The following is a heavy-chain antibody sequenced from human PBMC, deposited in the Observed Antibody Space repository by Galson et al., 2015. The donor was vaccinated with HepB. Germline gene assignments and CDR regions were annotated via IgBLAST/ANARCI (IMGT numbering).Heavy chain of an antibody. J-gene: IGHJ4*02. Sequence: SLRLSCAASGFTFSSYAMHWVRQAPGKGLEWVAVISYDGSNKYYADSVKGRFTISRDNSKNTLYLQMNSLRAEDTAVYYCGGSGYCSGGSCYPRWYTIDSWGQGTLVTVSS. CDR2: ISYDGSNK. CDR3: GGSGYCSGGSCYPRWYTIDS. V-gene: IGHV3-30-3*01. CDR1: GFTFSSYA. D-gene: IGHD2-15*01.